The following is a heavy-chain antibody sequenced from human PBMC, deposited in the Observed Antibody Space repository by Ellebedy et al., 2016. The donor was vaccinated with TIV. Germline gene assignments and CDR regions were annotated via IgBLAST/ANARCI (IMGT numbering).Heavy chain of an antibody. Sequence: GESLKISCAASGFTFSSYAMSWVRRAPGKGLEWVSPVSGDAYSTYYADSVKGRFTISRDNSKNTVYLQMNSLRAEDTAVYYCAKGGGSGFDYWGQGTLVTVSS. CDR3: AKGGGSGFDY. V-gene: IGHV3-23*01. CDR2: VSGDAYST. D-gene: IGHD3-10*01. J-gene: IGHJ4*02. CDR1: GFTFSSYA.